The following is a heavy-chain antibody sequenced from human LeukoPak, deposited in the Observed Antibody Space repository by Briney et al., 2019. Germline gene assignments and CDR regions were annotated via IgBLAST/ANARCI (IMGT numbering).Heavy chain of an antibody. CDR2: IYHSGST. V-gene: IGHV4-4*02. J-gene: IGHJ4*02. CDR1: GGSISSSNW. CDR3: AREMSEYSYYDSSGYYGY. D-gene: IGHD3-22*01. Sequence: SGTLSLTCAVSGGSISSSNWWSWVRQPPGKGLEWIGEIYHSGSTNYNPSLKSRVTISVDKSKNQFSLKLSSVTAADTAVYYCAREMSEYSYYDSSGYYGYWGQGTLVTVSS.